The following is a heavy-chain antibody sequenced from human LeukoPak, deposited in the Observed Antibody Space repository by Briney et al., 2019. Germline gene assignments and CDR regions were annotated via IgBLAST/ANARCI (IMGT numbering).Heavy chain of an antibody. D-gene: IGHD1-7*01. V-gene: IGHV5-51*01. CDR1: GYIFTAYW. CDR3: ARQIHNWNYLGRSGFDI. J-gene: IGHJ3*02. CDR2: VYPGDSDT. Sequence: GESLKISCKGSGYIFTAYWIGWVRQMPRKGLEWMGIVYPGDSDTRYSPSFQGQVTISADKSISTAYLQWSSLRASDTAIYYCARQIHNWNYLGRSGFDIWGQGTMVTVSS.